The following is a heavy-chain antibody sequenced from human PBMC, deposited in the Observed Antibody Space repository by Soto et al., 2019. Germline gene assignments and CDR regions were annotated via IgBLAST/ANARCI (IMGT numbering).Heavy chain of an antibody. CDR2: IIPIFGTA. V-gene: IGHV1-69*01. Sequence: QVQLVQSGAAVKKPGSSVKVSCKASGGTFSSYAISWVRQAPGQGLEWMGGIIPIFGTANYAQKFQGIVTITADDSTSTANMELSSLRTEDTAVYYGARAIMRDWYFDLWGRGTLVTVSS. J-gene: IGHJ2*01. CDR1: GGTFSSYA. CDR3: ARAIMRDWYFDL.